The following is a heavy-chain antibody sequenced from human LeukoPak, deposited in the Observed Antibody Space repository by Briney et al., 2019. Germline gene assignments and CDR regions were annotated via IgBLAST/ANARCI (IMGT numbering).Heavy chain of an antibody. D-gene: IGHD3-9*01. Sequence: GGSLRLSCAASGFTFSSYAMSWVRQAPGKGLEWVANIKQDESEKYYVDSVKGRFTISRDNAKNSLYLQMNSLRAEDTAVYYCARDKRGDYDILDIFDYWGQGTLVTVSS. V-gene: IGHV3-7*01. CDR1: GFTFSSYA. CDR3: ARDKRGDYDILDIFDY. CDR2: IKQDESEK. J-gene: IGHJ4*02.